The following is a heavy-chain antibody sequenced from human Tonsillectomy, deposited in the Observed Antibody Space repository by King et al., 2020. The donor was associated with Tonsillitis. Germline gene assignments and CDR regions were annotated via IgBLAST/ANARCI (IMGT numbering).Heavy chain of an antibody. CDR1: GGSFSDYY. CDR3: ARVLYYSGSGFPARGPFDI. J-gene: IGHJ3*02. D-gene: IGHD3-10*01. Sequence: VQLQQWGAGLLKPSETLSLTCAVYGGSFSDYYWSWIRQPPGKGLEWIGEINHSGYTNYNPSLKSRVTISVDTSKNEFSLKLNSVTAADTAVYYCARVLYYSGSGFPARGPFDIWGQGTMVTVSS. V-gene: IGHV4-34*01. CDR2: INHSGYT.